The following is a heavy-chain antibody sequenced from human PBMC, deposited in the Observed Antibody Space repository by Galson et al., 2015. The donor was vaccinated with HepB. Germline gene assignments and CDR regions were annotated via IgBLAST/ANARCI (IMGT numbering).Heavy chain of an antibody. CDR3: ARDLGWNFDL. CDR1: GFTFSAHN. D-gene: IGHD3-9*01. Sequence: SLRLSCAASGFTFSAHNMNWVRQAPVKGLEWLALITPDGSTTIYADSVKGQFTISRDNTKNGLFLQVDGLRPEDTAMYYCARDLGWNFDLWGQGTLVTVSS. CDR2: ITPDGSTT. J-gene: IGHJ4*02. V-gene: IGHV3-30-3*01.